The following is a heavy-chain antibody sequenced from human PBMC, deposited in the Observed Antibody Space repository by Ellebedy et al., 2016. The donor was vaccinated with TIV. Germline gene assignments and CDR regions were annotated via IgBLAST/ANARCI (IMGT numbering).Heavy chain of an antibody. D-gene: IGHD3-9*01. V-gene: IGHV3-74*01. J-gene: IGHJ6*02. CDR2: INGGGDSA. CDR3: ARGWRPARLDYYGLDV. Sequence: GESLKISCVASGFNIDTYWMHWVRQAPGKGLVWVTRINGGGDSASYADSMKGRFTISRANAKSTWYLQMNSLRVEDTAVYYCARGWRPARLDYYGLDVWGLGTTVTVSS. CDR1: GFNIDTYW.